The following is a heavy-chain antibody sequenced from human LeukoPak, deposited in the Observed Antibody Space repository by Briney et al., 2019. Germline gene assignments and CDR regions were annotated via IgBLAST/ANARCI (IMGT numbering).Heavy chain of an antibody. Sequence: PSETLSLTCTVSGGSVSSSSYYWGWIRQPPGKGLEWIGRIYTSGSTNYNPSLKSRVTMSVDTSKNQFSLKLSSVTAADTAVYYCARGDVWYYYDSSGYYFDYWGQGTLVTVSS. D-gene: IGHD3-22*01. CDR1: GGSVSSSSYY. CDR3: ARGDVWYYYDSSGYYFDY. J-gene: IGHJ4*02. CDR2: IYTSGST. V-gene: IGHV4-61*05.